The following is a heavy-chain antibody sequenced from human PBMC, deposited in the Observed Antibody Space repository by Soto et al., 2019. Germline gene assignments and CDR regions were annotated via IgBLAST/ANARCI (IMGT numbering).Heavy chain of an antibody. D-gene: IGHD4-4*01. Sequence: SQTLSLTCTVSEGSIRGYYWSWIRQPPGKGLEWIGYFHYTGISNYNSSLKSRVTMSLDTSKNQFSLKLRSVSAADTAIYYCARGASNWQYLAYWAQGALVIVSA. J-gene: IGHJ4*02. CDR2: FHYTGIS. V-gene: IGHV4-59*01. CDR3: ARGASNWQYLAY. CDR1: EGSIRGYY.